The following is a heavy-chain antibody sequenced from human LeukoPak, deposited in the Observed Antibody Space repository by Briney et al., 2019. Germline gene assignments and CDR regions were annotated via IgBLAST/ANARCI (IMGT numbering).Heavy chain of an antibody. CDR3: AGGRWLQLFDY. J-gene: IGHJ4*02. CDR2: IYYSGST. Sequence: PSETLSLTCTVPGGSISSYYWSWIRQPPGKGLEWIGYIYYSGSTNYNPSLKSRVTISVDTSKNQFSLKLSSVTAADTAVYYCAGGRWLQLFDYWGQGTLVTVSS. V-gene: IGHV4-59*01. CDR1: GGSISSYY. D-gene: IGHD5-24*01.